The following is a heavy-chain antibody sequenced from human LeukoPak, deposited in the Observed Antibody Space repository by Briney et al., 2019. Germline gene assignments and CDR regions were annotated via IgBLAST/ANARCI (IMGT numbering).Heavy chain of an antibody. D-gene: IGHD6-6*01. CDR1: GYSISSGYY. Sequence: SETLSLTCTVSGYSISSGYYWGWIRQPPGKGLEWIGSIYHSGSTYYNPSFKSRVTISVDTSKNQFSLKLSSVTAADTAVYYCARVESSSRLYYFDYWGQGTLVTVSS. V-gene: IGHV4-38-2*02. CDR3: ARVESSSRLYYFDY. CDR2: IYHSGST. J-gene: IGHJ4*02.